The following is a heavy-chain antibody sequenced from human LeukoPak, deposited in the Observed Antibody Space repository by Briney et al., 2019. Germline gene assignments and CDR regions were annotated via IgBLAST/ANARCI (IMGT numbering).Heavy chain of an antibody. CDR2: INTNTGNP. V-gene: IGHV7-4-1*02. CDR1: GYTFTSYY. Sequence: ASVKVSCKASGYTFTSYYMHWVRQAPGQGLEWMGWINTNTGNPTYAQGFTGRFVFSLDTSVSTAYLQISSLKAEDTAVYYCAREREVAARSAFDYWGQGTLVTVSS. D-gene: IGHD2-15*01. J-gene: IGHJ4*02. CDR3: AREREVAARSAFDY.